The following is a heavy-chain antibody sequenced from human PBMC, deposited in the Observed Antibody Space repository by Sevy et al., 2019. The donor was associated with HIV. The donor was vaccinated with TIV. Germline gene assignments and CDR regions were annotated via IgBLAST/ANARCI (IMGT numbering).Heavy chain of an antibody. CDR3: ARENYYDSTAYRFDY. Sequence: GGSLRLTCAASGFIFSNYNMNWVRQAPGKGLEWVSSISSSSSYIYYADSVKGRFTISRDNAKNSLYLQMNSLRAEDTAVYYCARENYYDSTAYRFDYWGQGTLVTVSS. CDR2: ISSSSSYI. V-gene: IGHV3-21*01. CDR1: GFIFSNYN. J-gene: IGHJ4*02. D-gene: IGHD3-22*01.